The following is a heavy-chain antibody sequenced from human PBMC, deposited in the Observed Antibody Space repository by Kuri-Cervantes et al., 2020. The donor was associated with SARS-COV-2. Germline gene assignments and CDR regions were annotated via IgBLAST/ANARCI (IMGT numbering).Heavy chain of an antibody. V-gene: IGHV4-34*01. CDR1: GGSFSGYY. CDR3: ARDITIFGVVPFDY. J-gene: IGHJ4*02. D-gene: IGHD3-3*01. Sequence: SETLSLTCAVYGGSFSGYYWSWIRQPPGKGLEWVGEINHSGSTNYNPSLKSRVTISVDTSKNQFSLKLSSVTAADTAVYYCARDITIFGVVPFDYWGQGTLVTVSS. CDR2: INHSGST.